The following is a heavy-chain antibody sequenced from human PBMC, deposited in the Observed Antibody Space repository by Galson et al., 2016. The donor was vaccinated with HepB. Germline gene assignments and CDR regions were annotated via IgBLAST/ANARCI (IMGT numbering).Heavy chain of an antibody. CDR2: ISDDGSYK. CDR1: GFTFSGYA. D-gene: IGHD3-10*01. V-gene: IGHV3-30*04. Sequence: SLRLSCAASGFTFSGYAIHWVRHTPVKGLEWVAVISDDGSYKSYADSVKGRFTISRDNSNSALYLQMNSLRPEDTALYYCARDRGDDAFDIWGQGTMVTVSS. CDR3: ARDRGDDAFDI. J-gene: IGHJ3*02.